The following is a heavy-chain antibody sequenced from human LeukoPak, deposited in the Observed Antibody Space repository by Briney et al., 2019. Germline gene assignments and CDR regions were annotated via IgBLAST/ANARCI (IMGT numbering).Heavy chain of an antibody. J-gene: IGHJ3*02. D-gene: IGHD5-12*01. CDR2: IKQDGSEK. Sequence: GGSLRPSCAASGFTFSSYWMSWVRQAPGKGLEWVANIKQDGSEKYYVDSVKGRFTISRDNAKNSLYLQMNSLRAEDTAVYYCARGALEWLRYDAFDIWGQGTMVTVSS. V-gene: IGHV3-7*03. CDR3: ARGALEWLRYDAFDI. CDR1: GFTFSSYW.